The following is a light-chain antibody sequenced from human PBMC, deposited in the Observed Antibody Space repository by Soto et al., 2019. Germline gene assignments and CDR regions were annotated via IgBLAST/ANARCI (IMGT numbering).Light chain of an antibody. J-gene: IGLJ2*01. CDR3: SSYTSSSTVV. CDR1: STDVGEYNY. Sequence: QSVLTQPPSASGSPGQSVTISCTGTSTDVGEYNYVSWYQHHPGKAPKLLIYEVFRRPSGVPDRFSGSKSGNTASLTVSGLQAEDEADYYCSSYTSSSTVVFGGGTKLTVL. V-gene: IGLV2-8*01. CDR2: EVF.